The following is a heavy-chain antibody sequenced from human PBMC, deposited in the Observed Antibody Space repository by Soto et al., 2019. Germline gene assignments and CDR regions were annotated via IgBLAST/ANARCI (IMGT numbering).Heavy chain of an antibody. D-gene: IGHD2-21*01. V-gene: IGHV4-4*02. CDR3: AHHGHYCLET. Sequence: QRQLQESGPGLVKPSETLSLTCAVSGGSISSGNWWSWVRQPPGKGLEWIGAIYHRGSATYNPSLKSRVAISVDNSKNQFAVKLNSVTAADTASYFCAHHGHYCLETWCQGTLVFVSS. J-gene: IGHJ5*02. CDR1: GGSISSGNW. CDR2: IYHRGSA.